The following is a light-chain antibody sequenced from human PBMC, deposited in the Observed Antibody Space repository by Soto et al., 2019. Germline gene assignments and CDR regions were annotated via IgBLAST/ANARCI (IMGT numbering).Light chain of an antibody. J-gene: IGLJ3*02. CDR1: SSDVGGYNY. CDR3: SSYTASSTLV. V-gene: IGLV2-14*01. CDR2: EVS. Sequence: QSALTQPASVSGSPGQSITISCTGTSSDVGGYNYVSWYQQLPGKAPKLMISEVSIRPSGVSNRFSGYKSGNTASLTISGLLAEDEADYYCSSYTASSTLVFGGGTQLTVL.